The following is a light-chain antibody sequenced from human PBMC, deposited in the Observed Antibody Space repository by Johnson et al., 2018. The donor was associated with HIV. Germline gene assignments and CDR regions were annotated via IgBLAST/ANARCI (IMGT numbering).Light chain of an antibody. V-gene: IGLV1-51*01. CDR3: GTWDSSLSAYV. CDR1: SSNIGRNY. CDR2: DNN. Sequence: QSVLTQPPSVSAAPGQKVTISCSGSSSNIGRNYVSWYQQLPGTAPKLLIFDNNKRPSGIPDRFSASKSGTSATLGITRLQTGDEADYYCGTWDSSLSAYVFGTGTKVTVL. J-gene: IGLJ1*01.